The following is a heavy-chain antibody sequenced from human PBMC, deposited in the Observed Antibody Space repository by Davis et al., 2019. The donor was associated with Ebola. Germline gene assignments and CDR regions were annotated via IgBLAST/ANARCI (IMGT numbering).Heavy chain of an antibody. CDR2: ISYDGSNK. D-gene: IGHD1-7*01. CDR3: AKVTGTTGY. CDR1: GFNLSGYA. J-gene: IGHJ4*02. V-gene: IGHV3-30-3*01. Sequence: GESLKISCTASGFNLSGYAMHWVRQAPGKGLEWVAVISYDGSNKYYADSVKGRFTISRDNSKNTLYLQMNSLRAEDTAVYYCAKVTGTTGYWGQGTLVTVSS.